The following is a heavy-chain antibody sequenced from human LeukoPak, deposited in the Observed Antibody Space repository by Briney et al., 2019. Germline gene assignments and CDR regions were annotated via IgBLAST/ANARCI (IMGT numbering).Heavy chain of an antibody. V-gene: IGHV3-53*01. CDR2: IYRGGST. J-gene: IGHJ2*01. CDR1: GFTFNNAW. CDR3: ARSPDYGDPYWYFDL. D-gene: IGHD4-17*01. Sequence: PGGSLRLSCAASGFTFNNAWMNWVRQAPGKGLEWVSVIYRGGSTHYAGSVEGRFTISRDKSKNTVYLQLNSLRAEDTAVYYCARSPDYGDPYWYFDLWGRGTLVTVSS.